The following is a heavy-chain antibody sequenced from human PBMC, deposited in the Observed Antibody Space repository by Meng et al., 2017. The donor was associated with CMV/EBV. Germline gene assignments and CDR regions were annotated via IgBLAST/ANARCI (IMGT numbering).Heavy chain of an antibody. CDR2: IYYSGST. CDR3: ARVMGPNRTPYYFDY. J-gene: IGHJ4*02. Sequence: VQLQESGPGLVKPSQPLSLPCTVSGGSISSGDYYWSWIRQPPGKGLEWIGYIYYSGSTYYNPSLKSRVTISVDTSKNQFSLKLSSVTAADTAVYYCARVMGPNRTPYYFDYRGQGTLVTVSS. CDR1: GGSISSGDYY. D-gene: IGHD1-14*01. V-gene: IGHV4-30-4*08.